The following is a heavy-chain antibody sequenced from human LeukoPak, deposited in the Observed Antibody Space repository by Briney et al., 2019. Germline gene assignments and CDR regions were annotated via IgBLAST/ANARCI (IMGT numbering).Heavy chain of an antibody. Sequence: GGSLRLSCAASGFTLSSYWMSWVRQAPGKGLEWVANIMQDGSEKYYVDSVKGRFTISRDSAKNSLYLQMNSLRDEDTAVYYCARVATTAVTPDPFPFDYWGQGTLVTVSS. CDR1: GFTLSSYW. V-gene: IGHV3-7*01. CDR2: IMQDGSEK. CDR3: ARVATTAVTPDPFPFDY. D-gene: IGHD4-23*01. J-gene: IGHJ4*02.